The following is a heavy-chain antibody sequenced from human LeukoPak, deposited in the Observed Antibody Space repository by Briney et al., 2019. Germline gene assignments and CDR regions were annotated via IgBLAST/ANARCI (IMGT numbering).Heavy chain of an antibody. CDR3: AKGGCSGGSCYSTIYYMDV. D-gene: IGHD2-15*01. CDR1: GFRFTSYS. Sequence: GGSLRLSCAASGFRFTSYSMNWVRQAPGKGLEWVAFISRSSSTKYFADSVKGRFTISRDNSKNSLHLQMNSLRTEDTALYYCAKGGCSGGSCYSTIYYMDVWGKGTTVTVSS. J-gene: IGHJ6*03. CDR2: ISRSSSTK. V-gene: IGHV3-48*04.